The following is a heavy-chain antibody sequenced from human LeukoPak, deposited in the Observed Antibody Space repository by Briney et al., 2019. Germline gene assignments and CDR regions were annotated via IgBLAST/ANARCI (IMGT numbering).Heavy chain of an antibody. CDR3: ARDSSGSDY. CDR1: GFTFSDYY. D-gene: IGHD6-19*01. V-gene: IGHV3-11*06. Sequence: PGGSLRLSCSASGFTFSDYYMSWIRQAPGKGLEWVSYISSSSSYTNYADSVKGRFTISRDNAKNSLYLQMNSLRAEDTAVYYCARDSSGSDYWGQGTLVTVSS. CDR2: ISSSSSYT. J-gene: IGHJ4*02.